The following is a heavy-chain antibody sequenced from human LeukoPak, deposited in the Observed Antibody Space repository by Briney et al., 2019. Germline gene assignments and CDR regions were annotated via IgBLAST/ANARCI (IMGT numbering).Heavy chain of an antibody. Sequence: SEPLSLTCAVSDDYFNSHYWTWIRQPPGKGLEWIGYISYIGSTNYNPSLKSRVTISIDTSKHQFSLKLSSVTAADTAVYYCARDLVTVTKGFDIWGQGTMVSVSS. CDR1: DDYFNSHY. CDR3: ARDLVTVTKGFDI. D-gene: IGHD4-17*01. J-gene: IGHJ3*02. CDR2: ISYIGST. V-gene: IGHV4-59*11.